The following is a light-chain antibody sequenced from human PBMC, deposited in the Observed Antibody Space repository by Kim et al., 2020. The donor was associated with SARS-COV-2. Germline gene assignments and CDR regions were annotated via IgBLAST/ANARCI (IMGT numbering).Light chain of an antibody. CDR3: QQYNSNPLT. CDR2: KAS. V-gene: IGKV1-5*03. CDR1: QSISTW. Sequence: DIQMTQSPSTLSASVGDRVTITCRASQSISTWLAWYQQKPGKAPNLLIYKASSLESGVPSRFSGSGSGTDFTLTISSLQPDDSATYSCQQYNSNPLTFGGGTKLEI. J-gene: IGKJ4*01.